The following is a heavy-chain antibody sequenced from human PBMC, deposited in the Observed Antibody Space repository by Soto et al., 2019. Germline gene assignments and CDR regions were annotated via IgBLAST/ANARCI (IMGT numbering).Heavy chain of an antibody. CDR2: IGTAGDP. D-gene: IGHD3-22*01. J-gene: IGHJ2*01. CDR1: GFTFSSYD. Sequence: ESGGGLVQPGGSLRLSCAASGFTFSSYDMHWVRQATGKGLEWVSAIGTAGDPYYPGSVKGRFTISRENAKNSLYLQMNSLRAGDTAVYYCARANYDSSGYSWYFDLWGRGTLVTVSS. CDR3: ARANYDSSGYSWYFDL. V-gene: IGHV3-13*05.